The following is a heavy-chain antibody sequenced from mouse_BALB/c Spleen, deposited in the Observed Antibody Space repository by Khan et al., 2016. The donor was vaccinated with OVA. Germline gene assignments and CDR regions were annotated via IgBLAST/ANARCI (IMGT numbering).Heavy chain of an antibody. CDR2: ILPGSSST. V-gene: IGHV1-9*01. CDR1: GYTFNAYW. J-gene: IGHJ3*01. D-gene: IGHD1-1*01. CDR3: ATSYGKGGFAY. Sequence: QVQLQQSGAELMKPGASVTISCKATGYTFNAYWIEWVKQRPGHGLEWIGEILPGSSSTNYDEKFKVKATFTADASSNTAYMQLSSLTSEDSAVDYCATSYGKGGFAYGGQGTLVTVSA.